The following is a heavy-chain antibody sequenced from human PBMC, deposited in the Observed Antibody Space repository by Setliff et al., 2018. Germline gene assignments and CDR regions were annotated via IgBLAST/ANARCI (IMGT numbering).Heavy chain of an antibody. V-gene: IGHV4-4*07. Sequence: PSETLSLTCTVSDGSLSTYYWSWIRQPAGKGLEWIGQIYTSWSTNYNPSLKSRVTISVDTSKNQFSLKLTSVTAADTAVYYCARLSGFQYIDVWGKGTTVTVSS. D-gene: IGHD3-3*01. CDR1: DGSLSTYY. CDR2: IYTSWST. CDR3: ARLSGFQYIDV. J-gene: IGHJ6*03.